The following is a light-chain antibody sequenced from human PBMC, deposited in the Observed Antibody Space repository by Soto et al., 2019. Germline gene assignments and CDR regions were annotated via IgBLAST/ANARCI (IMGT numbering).Light chain of an antibody. Sequence: QSALTQPASVSGSPGQSITISCTGTSSDVGGYNYVSWYQQHPGKAPKLMIYDVSNRPSGVSNRFSGSKSGNTASLTISGLQAENEADYYYSSYTSSSTPYAFGPGTKVTVL. CDR3: SSYTSSSTPYA. J-gene: IGLJ1*01. CDR2: DVS. CDR1: SSDVGGYNY. V-gene: IGLV2-14*01.